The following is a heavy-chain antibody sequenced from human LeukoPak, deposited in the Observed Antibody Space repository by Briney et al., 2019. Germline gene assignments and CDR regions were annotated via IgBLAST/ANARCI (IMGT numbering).Heavy chain of an antibody. CDR1: GFTFSNAW. Sequence: GGSLRLFRAASGFTFSNAWLHRVRQAPGKGLEGVGHNRTNLYLWPTDFAAPVNGSFTISRDDSKNPLYLQMDSLKTEDTAMYYCATDWGSGNDDLRALDLWGQGTMVVVSS. CDR2: NRTNLYLWPT. D-gene: IGHD3-16*01. J-gene: IGHJ3*01. CDR3: ATDWGSGNDDLRALDL. V-gene: IGHV3-15*01.